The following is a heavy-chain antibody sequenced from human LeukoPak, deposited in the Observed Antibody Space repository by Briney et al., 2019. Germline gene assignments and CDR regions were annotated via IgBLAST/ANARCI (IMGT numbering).Heavy chain of an antibody. CDR3: AKSSEVVVAATLFDY. CDR1: GFTFSSYA. D-gene: IGHD2-15*01. J-gene: IGHJ4*02. V-gene: IGHV3-23*01. CDR2: VSGSGGST. Sequence: GGSLRLSCAASGFTFSSYAMSWVRQAPGRGLEWVSGVSGSGGSTYYADSVKGRFTIYRDNSKNTLYLQMNSLRAEDTAVYYCAKSSEVVVAATLFDYWGQGTLVTVSS.